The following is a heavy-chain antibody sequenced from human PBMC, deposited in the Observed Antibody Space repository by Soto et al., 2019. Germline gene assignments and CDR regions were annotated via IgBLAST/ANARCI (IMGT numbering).Heavy chain of an antibody. J-gene: IGHJ6*02. CDR2: IRTTGST. V-gene: IGHV3-53*01. CDR3: ARNSMMDV. Sequence: GGSLRLSCAASGFAVSNHYMNWVRQAPGKGLEWVSIIRTTGSTYYADSVKGRFTISGDNPKNTVSLEMNSLRVEDTAVYYCARNSMMDVWGQGTTVTVSS. CDR1: GFAVSNHY.